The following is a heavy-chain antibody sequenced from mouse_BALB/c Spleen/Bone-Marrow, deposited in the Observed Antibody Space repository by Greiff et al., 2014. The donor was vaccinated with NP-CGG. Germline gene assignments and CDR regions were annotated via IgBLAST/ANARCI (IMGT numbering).Heavy chain of an antibody. V-gene: IGHV1-5*01. J-gene: IGHJ3*01. CDR3: SRDNYAFAY. CDR2: VYPGNSDA. CDR1: GYSFTNYW. Sequence: EVQLQQSGTVLARPGASVKMSCKASGYSFTNYWMRWIKQRPGQGLEWVGAVYPGNSDARYNQKFKGKAKLTAVTSASIAYMELSSLTNEDSAVYYCSRDNYAFAYWGQGTLVTVSA. D-gene: IGHD2-4*01.